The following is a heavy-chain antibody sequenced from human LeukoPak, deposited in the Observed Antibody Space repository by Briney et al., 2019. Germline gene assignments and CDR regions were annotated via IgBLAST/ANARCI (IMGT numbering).Heavy chain of an antibody. J-gene: IGHJ5*02. V-gene: IGHV4-4*07. CDR1: GGSISSYY. CDR3: ARDQYYDSSGLPWMGWFDP. Sequence: SETLSLTCTVSGGSISSYYWSWIRQPAGKGLEWIGRIYTSGSTNYNPSLKSRVTMSVDTSKNQFSLKLSSVTAADTAVYYCARDQYYDSSGLPWMGWFDPWGQGTLVTVSS. D-gene: IGHD3-22*01. CDR2: IYTSGST.